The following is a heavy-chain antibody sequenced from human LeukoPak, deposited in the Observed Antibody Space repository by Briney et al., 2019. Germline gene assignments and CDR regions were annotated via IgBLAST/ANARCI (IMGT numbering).Heavy chain of an antibody. J-gene: IGHJ4*02. CDR2: ISGSGDST. CDR1: GFTLSSYA. CDR3: AKDHVDTAMVSPFDY. D-gene: IGHD5-18*01. V-gene: IGHV3-23*01. Sequence: TGGSLRLSCAASGFTLSSYAMSWVRQAPGKGLEWVSVISGSGDSTYYADSVRGRFTISRDNSKNTLYLQMNSLRAEDTAVYYCAKDHVDTAMVSPFDYWGQGTLVTVSS.